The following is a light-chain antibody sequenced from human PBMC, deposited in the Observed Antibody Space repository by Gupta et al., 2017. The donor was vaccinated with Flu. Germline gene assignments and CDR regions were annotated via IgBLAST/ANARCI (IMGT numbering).Light chain of an antibody. J-gene: IGLJ3*02. Sequence: TNEDIGRFNYISWYQHHPGEAPKLIIFEVSNRPSGLSHRFSASKSGSTASLVISGLQAEDEADYYCASYTTSSTWVFGGGTKLTVL. CDR2: EVS. V-gene: IGLV2-14*01. CDR3: ASYTTSSTWV. CDR1: NEDIGRFNY.